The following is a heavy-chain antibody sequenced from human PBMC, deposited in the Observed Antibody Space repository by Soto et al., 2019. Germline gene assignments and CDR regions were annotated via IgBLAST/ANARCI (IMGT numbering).Heavy chain of an antibody. CDR1: GFTFNNYY. V-gene: IGHV3-7*05. CDR2: INQDGSAK. Sequence: EVQLVESGGGLVQPGGSLRLSCAASGFTFNNYYMVWVRQAPGRGLEWMANINQDGSAKYYVDSVKSRFTISRDNAKSSLYLQINSLRAEDTATYYCGRGFGGTHWGQGSLVTVSS. D-gene: IGHD2-15*01. CDR3: GRGFGGTH. J-gene: IGHJ4*02.